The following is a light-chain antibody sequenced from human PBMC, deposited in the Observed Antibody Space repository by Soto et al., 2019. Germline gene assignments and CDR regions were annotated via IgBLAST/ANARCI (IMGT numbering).Light chain of an antibody. CDR3: QTWGTGIPVV. Sequence: QPVLTQSPSASASLGASVKLTCTLSSGHSSYAIAWHQQQPEQGPRSLMKLDSDGSHTTGDAIHDRFSGSSSGAARYLTIASLQADDAAYYYCQTWGTGIPVVFGGGTKLTVL. J-gene: IGLJ2*01. V-gene: IGLV4-69*01. CDR2: LDSDGSH. CDR1: SGHSSYA.